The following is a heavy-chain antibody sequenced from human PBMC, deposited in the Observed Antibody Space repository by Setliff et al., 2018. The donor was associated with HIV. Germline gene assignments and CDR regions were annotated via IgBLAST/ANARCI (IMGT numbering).Heavy chain of an antibody. Sequence: PSETLSLTCTVSGGSISSHYWSWIRQPPGKGLEWIGTIYYSGNTNYNPSLKSRVTISVDTSKNQLSLKLISVTAADTAVFYCARGRKYYDTLAGRTNRDYWGQGTLVTVSS. D-gene: IGHD3-9*01. V-gene: IGHV4-59*11. J-gene: IGHJ4*02. CDR1: GGSISSHY. CDR3: ARGRKYYDTLAGRTNRDY. CDR2: IYYSGNT.